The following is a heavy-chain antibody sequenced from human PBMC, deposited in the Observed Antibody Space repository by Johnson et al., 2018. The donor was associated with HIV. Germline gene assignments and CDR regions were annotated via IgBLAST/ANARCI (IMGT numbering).Heavy chain of an antibody. CDR2: ISYDGSNK. V-gene: IGHV3-30*04. CDR1: GFTFSSYA. Sequence: QVHLVESGGGVVQPWRSLRLSCAASGFTFSSYAMHWVRQAPGKGLEWVAVISYDGSNKYYADSVKGRFTISRDNSKNTLYLQMNSLRAEDTAVYYCAKDLMYNWNDVGAFDIWGQGTMVTVSS. J-gene: IGHJ3*02. D-gene: IGHD1-1*01. CDR3: AKDLMYNWNDVGAFDI.